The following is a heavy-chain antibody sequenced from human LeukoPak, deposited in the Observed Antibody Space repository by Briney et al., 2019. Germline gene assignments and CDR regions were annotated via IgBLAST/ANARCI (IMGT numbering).Heavy chain of an antibody. CDR2: INPNSGGT. J-gene: IGHJ6*03. CDR3: ARVSIAAAGTAYYYYMDV. Sequence: GASVTVSCKASGYTFTGYYMHWVRQAPGQGLEWMGWINPNSGGTNYAQKFQGRVTMTRDTSISTAYMDLSRLRSDDTAVYYCARVSIAAAGTAYYYYMDVWGKGTTVTVSS. CDR1: GYTFTGYY. V-gene: IGHV1-2*02. D-gene: IGHD6-13*01.